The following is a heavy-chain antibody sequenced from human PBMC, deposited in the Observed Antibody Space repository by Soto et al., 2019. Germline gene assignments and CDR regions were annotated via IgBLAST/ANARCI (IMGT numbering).Heavy chain of an antibody. J-gene: IGHJ6*02. V-gene: IGHV3-33*01. D-gene: IGHD3-3*01. CDR3: ARRTAVLFLEWLSNSPDYSGLDV. CDR2: TWYEGSEE. CDR1: GFSFSTYG. Sequence: QVQLVESGGGVVQPGMSLRLSCAASGFSFSTYGMHWVRQAPGKGLEWVAVTWYEGSEEHNVDSVKGRFNISRDNSKKTLYLRMNSLRAEDTAIYYCARRTAVLFLEWLSNSPDYSGLDVWGRGTTVTVSS.